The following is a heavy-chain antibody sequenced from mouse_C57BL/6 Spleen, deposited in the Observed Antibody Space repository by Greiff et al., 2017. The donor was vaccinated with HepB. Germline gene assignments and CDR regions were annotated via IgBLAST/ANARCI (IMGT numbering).Heavy chain of an antibody. CDR2: INPNNGGT. CDR1: GYTFTDYN. J-gene: IGHJ3*01. CDR3: ARRGLGRWFAY. Sequence: VQLKESGPELVKPGASVKMSCKASGYTFTDYNMHWVKQSHGKSLEWIGYINPNNGGTSYNQKFKGKATLTVNKSSSTAYMELRSLTSEDSAVYYCARRGLGRWFAYWGQGTLVTVSA. V-gene: IGHV1-22*01. D-gene: IGHD4-1*01.